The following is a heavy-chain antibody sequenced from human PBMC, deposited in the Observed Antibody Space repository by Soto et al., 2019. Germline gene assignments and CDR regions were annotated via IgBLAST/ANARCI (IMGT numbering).Heavy chain of an antibody. CDR3: ARRYYYDSSGYYSLQAFDI. J-gene: IGHJ3*02. CDR1: GYSFTSYW. Sequence: PGESLKISCKGSGYSFTSYWISWVRQMPGKGLEWMGIIYPGDSDTRYSPSFQGQVTISADKSISTAYLQWSSLKASDTAMYYCARRYYYDSSGYYSLQAFDIWGQGTMVTVSS. D-gene: IGHD3-22*01. V-gene: IGHV5-51*01. CDR2: IYPGDSDT.